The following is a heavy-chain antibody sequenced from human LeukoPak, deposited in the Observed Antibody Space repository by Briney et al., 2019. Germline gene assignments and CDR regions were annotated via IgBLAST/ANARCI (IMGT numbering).Heavy chain of an antibody. V-gene: IGHV3-20*04. Sequence: GGSLRLSCAASGFTFDDYGMSWVRQAPGKGLEWVSGINWNGGRTGYADSVKGRFTISRDNAKNSLDLQMNSLRAEDTALYYCARHDSSSWAVHFDYWGQGTLVTVSS. CDR2: INWNGGRT. D-gene: IGHD6-13*01. CDR3: ARHDSSSWAVHFDY. J-gene: IGHJ4*02. CDR1: GFTFDDYG.